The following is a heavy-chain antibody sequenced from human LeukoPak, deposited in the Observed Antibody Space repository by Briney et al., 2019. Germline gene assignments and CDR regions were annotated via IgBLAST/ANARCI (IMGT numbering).Heavy chain of an antibody. J-gene: IGHJ4*02. V-gene: IGHV3-30*18. Sequence: PGGSLRLSCAASAFTFSSYGMHWVRQAPGKGLEWVAVISYDGSNKYYADSVKGRFTISRDNSKNTLYLQMNSPRAEDTAVYYCAKDWGLHLWVRRWVPYFDYWGQGTLVTVSS. CDR3: AKDWGLHLWVRRWVPYFDY. CDR1: AFTFSSYG. CDR2: ISYDGSNK. D-gene: IGHD5-18*01.